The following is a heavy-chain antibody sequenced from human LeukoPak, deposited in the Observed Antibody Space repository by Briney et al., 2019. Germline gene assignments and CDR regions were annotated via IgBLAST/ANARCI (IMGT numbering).Heavy chain of an antibody. CDR1: GGSLSIYY. J-gene: IGHJ3*02. Sequence: SSESLCLTRAVSGGSLSIYYWSWIRHPAGKGREWSGRIYTSGSTNYNPTLESRVTMSVDASKSQFSLKLSSVTAADTAVYYCARDALPPYCSGGSCYSKDFDIWGQGTMVTVSS. D-gene: IGHD2-15*01. CDR3: ARDALPPYCSGGSCYSKDFDI. CDR2: IYTSGST. V-gene: IGHV4-4*07.